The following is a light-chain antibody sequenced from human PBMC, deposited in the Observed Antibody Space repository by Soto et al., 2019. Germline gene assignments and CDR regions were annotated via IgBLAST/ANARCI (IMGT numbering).Light chain of an antibody. V-gene: IGKV4-1*01. Sequence: DIVMTQSPDSLAVSLDERATINCKSSQSVLYSSNNKNYLAWYQQKPGQPPKLLIYWASTRESGVPDRFSGSGSGTDFTLTISSLQAEDVAVYYCQQYYSSPRTFGPGTKVDIE. CDR1: QSVLYSSNNKNY. J-gene: IGKJ3*01. CDR2: WAS. CDR3: QQYYSSPRT.